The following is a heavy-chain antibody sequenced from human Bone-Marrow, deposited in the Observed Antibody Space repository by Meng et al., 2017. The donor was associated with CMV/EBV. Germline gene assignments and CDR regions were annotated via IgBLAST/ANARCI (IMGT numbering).Heavy chain of an antibody. CDR3: AVYYDFWSGYPYWFDP. CDR1: GYTFTGLY. CDR2: LNPNTGGT. V-gene: IGHV1-2*02. Sequence: ASVKVSCKASGYTFTGLYLHWVRQAPGQGLEWMGWLNPNTGGTYYAQKFQGRVTITTDESTSTAYMELSSLRSEDTAVYYCAVYYDFWSGYPYWFDPWGQGTLVTVSS. J-gene: IGHJ5*02. D-gene: IGHD3-3*01.